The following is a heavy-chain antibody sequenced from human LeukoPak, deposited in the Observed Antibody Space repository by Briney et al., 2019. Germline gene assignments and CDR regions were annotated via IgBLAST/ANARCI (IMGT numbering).Heavy chain of an antibody. CDR2: INWNSDSI. CDR1: GFTFDDYA. Sequence: PGGSLRLSCAVSGFTFDDYAMHWVRQVPGKGLEWVSGINWNSDSIGYADSVKGRFTISRDNAKTSLYLQMNSLRAEDTALYFCARNSGSYFSGTNGQFDYWGQGTLVTVSS. D-gene: IGHD1-26*01. CDR3: ARNSGSYFSGTNGQFDY. V-gene: IGHV3-9*01. J-gene: IGHJ4*02.